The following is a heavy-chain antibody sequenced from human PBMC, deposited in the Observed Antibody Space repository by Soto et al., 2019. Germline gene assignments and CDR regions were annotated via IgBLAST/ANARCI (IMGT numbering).Heavy chain of an antibody. J-gene: IGHJ4*02. CDR2: IYHTGSA. CDR1: GGSISTVGHY. CDR3: ARATGTLRSRNCDY. Sequence: SETLSLTCSVSGGSISTVGHYWTWIRQPPGKGLEWIGSIYHTGSAYYSKSLRSRLTMSVDTSKSQFSLRLSSVTAADTAVYYCARATGTLRSRNCDYWGQGSLVTVSS. D-gene: IGHD1-1*01. V-gene: IGHV4-31*03.